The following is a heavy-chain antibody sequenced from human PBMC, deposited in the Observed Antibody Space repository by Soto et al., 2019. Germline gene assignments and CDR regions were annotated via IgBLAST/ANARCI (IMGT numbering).Heavy chain of an antibody. J-gene: IGHJ4*02. Sequence: GGSLRLSCAASGFAFSSYWMHWVRQAPRKGLVWVSRINSDGSSTTYADSVKGRFTISRDNTKNTLYLQMNSLRAEDTAVYYCARVGYSSAWLLNYWGQGTLVTVSS. CDR1: GFAFSSYW. V-gene: IGHV3-74*01. D-gene: IGHD6-25*01. CDR3: ARVGYSSAWLLNY. CDR2: INSDGSST.